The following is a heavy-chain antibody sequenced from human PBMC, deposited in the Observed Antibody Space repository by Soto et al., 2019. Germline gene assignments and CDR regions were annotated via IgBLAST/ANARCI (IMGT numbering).Heavy chain of an antibody. V-gene: IGHV1-2*04. Sequence: GASVKVSCKASGYTFTGYYMHWVRQAPGQGLEWMGWINPNSGGTNYAQKFQGWVTMTRDTSISTAYMELSRLRSDDTAVYYCATGLGYCSGGSCYHYWGQGTLVTVS. D-gene: IGHD2-15*01. CDR1: GYTFTGYY. CDR2: INPNSGGT. CDR3: ATGLGYCSGGSCYHY. J-gene: IGHJ4*02.